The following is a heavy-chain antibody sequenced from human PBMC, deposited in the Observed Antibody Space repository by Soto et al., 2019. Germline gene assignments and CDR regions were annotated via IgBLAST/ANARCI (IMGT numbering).Heavy chain of an antibody. J-gene: IGHJ4*02. CDR2: ISSTTNYI. CDR3: ARESEDLTSNFDY. V-gene: IGHV3-21*06. Sequence: GGSLRLSCAASGFTFTRYSMNWVRQAPGKGLEWVSSISSTTNYIYYGDSMKGRFTISRDNVKNSLYLEMNSLRAEDTAVYYCARESEDLTSNFDYWGQGTLVTVSS. CDR1: GFTFTRYS.